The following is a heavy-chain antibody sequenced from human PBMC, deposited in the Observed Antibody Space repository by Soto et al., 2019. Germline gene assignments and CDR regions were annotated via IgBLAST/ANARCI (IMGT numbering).Heavy chain of an antibody. V-gene: IGHV3-30-3*01. CDR2: ISYDGSNK. Sequence: GGSLRLSCAASGFTFSSYAMHWVRQAPGKGLEWVAVISYDGSNKYYADSVKGRFTISRDNSKNTLYLQMNSLRAEDTAVYYCARDVLRFLEWLSLSTSYYYGMDVWGQGTTVTV. CDR1: GFTFSSYA. J-gene: IGHJ6*02. CDR3: ARDVLRFLEWLSLSTSYYYGMDV. D-gene: IGHD3-3*01.